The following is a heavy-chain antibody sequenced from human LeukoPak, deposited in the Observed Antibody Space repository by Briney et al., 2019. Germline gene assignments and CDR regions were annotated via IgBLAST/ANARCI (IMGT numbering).Heavy chain of an antibody. V-gene: IGHV1-18*01. CDR3: ATGARWSYYFDY. J-gene: IGHJ4*02. Sequence: VASVKVSCKASGGTFSSYAISWVRQAPGQGLEWTGWISAYNGNTNYAQKLQGRVTMTTDTSTSTAYMELRSLRSDDTAVYYCATGARWSYYFDYWGQGTLVTVSS. D-gene: IGHD4-23*01. CDR2: ISAYNGNT. CDR1: GGTFSSYA.